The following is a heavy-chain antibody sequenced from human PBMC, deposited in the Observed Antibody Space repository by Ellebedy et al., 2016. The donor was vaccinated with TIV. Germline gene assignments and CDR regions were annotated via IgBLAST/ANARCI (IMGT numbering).Heavy chain of an antibody. CDR3: AREDSSSVWYFDL. J-gene: IGHJ2*01. CDR1: GYTFTSYG. V-gene: IGHV1-18*01. D-gene: IGHD6-6*01. CDR2: ISAYNGNT. Sequence: ASVKVSCXASGYTFTSYGISWVRQAPGQGLEWMGWISAYNGNTNYAQKLQGRVTMTTDTSTSTAYMELSSLRSEDTAVYYCAREDSSSVWYFDLWGRGTLVTVSS.